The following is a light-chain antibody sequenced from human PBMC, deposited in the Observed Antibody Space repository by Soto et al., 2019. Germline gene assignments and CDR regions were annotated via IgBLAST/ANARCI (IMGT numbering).Light chain of an antibody. J-gene: IGKJ4*01. Sequence: EVVLTQSPVTLSLSPGERATLSCRASQSFRGLLAWYQQKPGQAPRLLIYGASSRATGIPDRFSGSGSGTDFTLTISRLEPEDSAVYYCQQYGTSPLTFGGGTKVDIK. V-gene: IGKV3-20*01. CDR2: GAS. CDR1: QSFRGL. CDR3: QQYGTSPLT.